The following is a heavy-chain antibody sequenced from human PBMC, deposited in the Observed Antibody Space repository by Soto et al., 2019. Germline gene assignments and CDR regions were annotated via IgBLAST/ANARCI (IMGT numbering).Heavy chain of an antibody. CDR3: ARSSAWFSYFFDY. Sequence: DVHLVESGGGLVQPGGSLRLSCAASGFIFRDSAMYWVRQAPGKELEYVSAINSHGDRTYYASSVKDRFTISRDDSKNTIYLQMGSLRADDMAVYYCARSSAWFSYFFDYWGQGTLVTVSS. CDR2: INSHGDRT. D-gene: IGHD6-19*01. J-gene: IGHJ4*02. V-gene: IGHV3-64*01. CDR1: GFIFRDSA.